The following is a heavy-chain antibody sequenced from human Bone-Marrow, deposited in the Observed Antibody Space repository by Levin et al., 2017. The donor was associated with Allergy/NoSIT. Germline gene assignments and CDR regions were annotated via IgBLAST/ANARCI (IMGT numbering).Heavy chain of an antibody. J-gene: IGHJ4*02. V-gene: IGHV3-23*01. CDR1: GFFFDTYD. Sequence: GESLKISCAASGFFFDTYDMNWVRQAPGKGLEWVSGISPRGDSTYYADSVKGRFTISRDNSKSTLFLQMNSLRGEDTAVYHCAKRAGIKDTTTSDFWGQGTLVTVSS. CDR2: ISPRGDST. CDR3: AKRAGIKDTTTSDF. D-gene: IGHD5-18*01.